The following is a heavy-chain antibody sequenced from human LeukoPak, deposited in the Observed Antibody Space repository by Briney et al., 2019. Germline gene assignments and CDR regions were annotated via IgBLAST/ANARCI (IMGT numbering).Heavy chain of an antibody. CDR3: AKRDTAISYCMDV. D-gene: IGHD5-18*01. CDR2: INHSGGST. V-gene: IGHV3-23*01. CDR1: GFTFSSYA. Sequence: AGGSLRLSCAASGFTFSSYAMSWVRQAPGKGLEWVSAINHSGGSTYYADSVKGRFTISRDNFKNTLYLQMNSLRAEDTAVYYCAKRDTAISYCMDVWGKGTTVTVSS. J-gene: IGHJ6*03.